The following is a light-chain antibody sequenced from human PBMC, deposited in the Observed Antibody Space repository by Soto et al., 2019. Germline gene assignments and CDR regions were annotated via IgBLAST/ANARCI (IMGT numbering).Light chain of an antibody. J-gene: IGKJ1*01. V-gene: IGKV3-20*01. Sequence: EGVLTQSPGSLSLSPGERATLSCRAIQSVMSNYLSWYQQKPGQPPRLLIYGASSRATGIPDRFSGSGSGTDFTLTFSILEPEGFAGYYGQQFCAALPWTVGHGTKVDIK. CDR1: QSVMSNY. CDR3: QQFCAALPWT. CDR2: GAS.